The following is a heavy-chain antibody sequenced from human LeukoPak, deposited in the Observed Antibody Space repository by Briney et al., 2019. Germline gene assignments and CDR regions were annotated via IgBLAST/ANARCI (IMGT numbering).Heavy chain of an antibody. CDR1: GGSFSGYY. D-gene: IGHD2-21*02. V-gene: IGHV4-34*01. CDR3: ARVTAYCGGDCPIFDY. CDR2: INHSGST. Sequence: SETLSLTCAVYGGSFSGYYWSWLRQPPGKGLEWIGEINHSGSTNYNPSLKSRVTISVDTSKNQFSLKLSSVTAADTAVYYCARVTAYCGGDCPIFDYWGQGTLVTVSS. J-gene: IGHJ4*02.